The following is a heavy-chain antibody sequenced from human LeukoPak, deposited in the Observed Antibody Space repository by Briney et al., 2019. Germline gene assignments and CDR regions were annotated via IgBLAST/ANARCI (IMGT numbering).Heavy chain of an antibody. Sequence: GASVKVTCRASGYTLTHYYLHWVRQAPGQGLEWMGWLNPTGGATNYAQEFQGRVTMTRDTSISTAYMELSRLTSDDTAVYYCGRVAVTGFDYWGQGTLVTVS. J-gene: IGHJ4*02. V-gene: IGHV1-2*02. CDR3: GRVAVTGFDY. CDR1: GYTLTHYY. CDR2: LNPTGGAT. D-gene: IGHD2-21*02.